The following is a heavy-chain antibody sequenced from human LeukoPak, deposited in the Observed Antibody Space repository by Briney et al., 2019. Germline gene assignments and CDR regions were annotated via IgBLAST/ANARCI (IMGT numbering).Heavy chain of an antibody. CDR2: ISGSGDNT. Sequence: GGSLRLSCAASGFTFSSYAMSWVRQAPGKGLEWVSGISGSGDNTYYADSVKGRFTISRDNSKNTLYVQMNDLRAEDTAVYYCVRHGDTDSCLANWGQGTLVTVSS. CDR1: GFTFSSYA. V-gene: IGHV3-23*01. CDR3: VRHGDTDSCLAN. J-gene: IGHJ4*02. D-gene: IGHD2-2*01.